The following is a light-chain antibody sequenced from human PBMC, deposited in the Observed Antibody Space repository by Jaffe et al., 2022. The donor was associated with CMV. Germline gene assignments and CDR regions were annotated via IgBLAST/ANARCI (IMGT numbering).Light chain of an antibody. CDR1: NIESKS. CDR2: YDS. CDR3: QVWDSSSDHVV. J-gene: IGLJ2*01. V-gene: IGLV3-21*04. Sequence: SYVLTQPPSVSVAPGKTARITCGGNNIESKSVHWYQQKPGQAPVVVVYYDSDRPSGIPERFSGSNSGNTATMTISRVEAGDEADYYCQVWDSSSDHVVFGGGTKLTVL.